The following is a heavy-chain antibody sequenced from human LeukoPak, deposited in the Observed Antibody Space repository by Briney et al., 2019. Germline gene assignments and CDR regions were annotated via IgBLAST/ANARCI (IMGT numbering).Heavy chain of an antibody. CDR2: INHSGST. J-gene: IGHJ6*04. CDR1: GGSFSGYY. Sequence: SETLSLTCAVYGGSFSGYYWSWIRQPPGKGLEWIGEINHSGSTNYNPSLESRVTISVDTSKNQFSLKLSSVTAADTAVYYCARGRAYYYGSGPSYYGMDVWGKGTTVTVSS. V-gene: IGHV4-34*01. D-gene: IGHD3-10*01. CDR3: ARGRAYYYGSGPSYYGMDV.